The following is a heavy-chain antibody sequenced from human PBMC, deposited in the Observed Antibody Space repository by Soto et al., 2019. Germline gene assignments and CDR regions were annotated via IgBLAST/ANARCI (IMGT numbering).Heavy chain of an antibody. CDR3: ARDGHIRITIFGEPSFDY. D-gene: IGHD3-3*01. Sequence: ASVKVSCKASGYTFTSYGISWVRQAPGQGLEWMGWISAYNGNTNYAQKLQGRVTMTTDTSTSTAYMELRSLRSDDTAVYYCARDGHIRITIFGEPSFDYWGQGTLVTVSS. V-gene: IGHV1-18*01. CDR1: GYTFTSYG. CDR2: ISAYNGNT. J-gene: IGHJ4*02.